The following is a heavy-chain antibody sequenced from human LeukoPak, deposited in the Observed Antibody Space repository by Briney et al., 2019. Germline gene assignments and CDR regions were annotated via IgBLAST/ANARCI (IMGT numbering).Heavy chain of an antibody. CDR3: AAGSSGYYYPYYFDY. V-gene: IGHV1-18*01. CDR1: GYTFTSYG. Sequence: ASVKVSCKASGYTFTSYGISWVRQAPGQGLEWMGWISAYNGNTNYAQKLQGRVTMTTDTFTSTAYMELRSLRSDDTAVYYCAAGSSGYYYPYYFDYWGQGTLVTVSS. D-gene: IGHD3-22*01. CDR2: ISAYNGNT. J-gene: IGHJ4*02.